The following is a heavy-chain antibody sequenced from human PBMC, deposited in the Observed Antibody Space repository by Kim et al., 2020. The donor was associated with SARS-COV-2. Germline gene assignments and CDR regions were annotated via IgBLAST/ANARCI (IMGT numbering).Heavy chain of an antibody. D-gene: IGHD3-10*01. V-gene: IGHV4-39*01. J-gene: IGHJ4*02. CDR2: GST. Sequence: GSTYNNPTLKIRVTMSVETSKIQFSRKRSSVTAADTAVYYCARFGELWDYWGQGTLVTVSS. CDR3: ARFGELWDY.